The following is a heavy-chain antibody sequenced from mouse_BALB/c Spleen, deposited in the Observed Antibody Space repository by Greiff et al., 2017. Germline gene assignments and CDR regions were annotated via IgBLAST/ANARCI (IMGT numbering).Heavy chain of an antibody. J-gene: IGHJ4*01. Sequence: EVKLVESGGGLVKPGGSLKLSCAASGFTFSDYYMYWVRQTPEKRLEWVATISDGGSYTYYPDSVKGRFTISRDNAKNNLYLQMSSLKSEDTAMYYCAGEITTAGDYAMDYWGQGTSVTVSS. CDR1: GFTFSDYY. CDR2: ISDGGSYT. D-gene: IGHD1-2*01. V-gene: IGHV5-4*02. CDR3: AGEITTAGDYAMDY.